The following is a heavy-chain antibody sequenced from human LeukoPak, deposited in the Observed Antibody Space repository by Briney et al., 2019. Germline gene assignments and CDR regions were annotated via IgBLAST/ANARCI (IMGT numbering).Heavy chain of an antibody. V-gene: IGHV3-48*04. CDR1: GFTFSSYG. Sequence: PGGSLRLSCAASGFTFSSYGMHWVRQAPGKGLEWVSYISSSGSTIYYADSVKGRFTISRDNAKNSLYLQMNSLRAEDTAVYYCARETPSGSYCSTIPRAEARGQGTLVTVSS. CDR3: ARETPSGSYCSTIPRAEA. CDR2: ISSSGSTI. J-gene: IGHJ1*01. D-gene: IGHD3-10*01.